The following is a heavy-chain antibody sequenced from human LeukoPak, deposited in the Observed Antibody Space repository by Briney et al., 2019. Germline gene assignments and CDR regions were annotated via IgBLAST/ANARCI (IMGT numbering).Heavy chain of an antibody. CDR1: GFIFSGYG. Sequence: PGRSLRLSCAASGFIFSGYGMHWVRQAPGKGLEWVAVIWYDGSIEYYADSVKGRFTISRDNSKNTLYLQMNSLRAEDTAVYYCARGVETATFDYWGQGTLVTVSS. V-gene: IGHV3-33*08. CDR2: IWYDGSIE. J-gene: IGHJ4*02. D-gene: IGHD5-18*01. CDR3: ARGVETATFDY.